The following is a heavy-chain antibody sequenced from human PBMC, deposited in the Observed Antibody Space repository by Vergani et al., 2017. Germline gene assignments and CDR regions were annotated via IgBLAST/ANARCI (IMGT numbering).Heavy chain of an antibody. Sequence: QVQLVESGGGVVQPGRSLRLSCAASGFTFSTYGLHWVRQAPGKGLEWVAVIWYDGSNKYYGDSVKGRFTISRDNSMDTLYLQMNRLRPEDTAVYYCATAGAAYCRGASCYDFFEYWGQGTLVTVAS. J-gene: IGHJ4*02. CDR3: ATAGAAYCRGASCYDFFEY. D-gene: IGHD2-15*01. V-gene: IGHV3-33*01. CDR1: GFTFSTYG. CDR2: IWYDGSNK.